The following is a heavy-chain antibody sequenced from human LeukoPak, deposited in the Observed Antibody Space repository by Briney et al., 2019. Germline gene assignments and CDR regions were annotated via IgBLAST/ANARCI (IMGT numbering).Heavy chain of an antibody. J-gene: IGHJ4*02. CDR2: VYHSGTT. CDR1: GGSISTYY. CDR3: ARHGGTLGYFDN. Sequence: ASETLSLTCTVSGGSISTYYWSWIRQPPGKGLEWIGYVYHSGTTNYNPSLKRRVTISADTSKNHFSLKVKSVTAADTAVYYCARHGGTLGYFDNWGQGTLVTVSS. V-gene: IGHV4-59*08. D-gene: IGHD1-26*01.